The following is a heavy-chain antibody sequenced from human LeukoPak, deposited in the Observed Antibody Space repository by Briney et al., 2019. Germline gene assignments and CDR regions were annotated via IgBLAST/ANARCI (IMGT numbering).Heavy chain of an antibody. J-gene: IGHJ5*02. CDR2: IYTSGST. D-gene: IGHD2-15*01. Sequence: SETLSLTCTVSGGSISSYYWSWIRQPAGKGLEWIGRIYTSGSTNYNPSLKSRVTISVDKSKNQFSLKLSSVTAADTAVYYCADKYCSGGSCFINWFDPWGQGTLVTVSS. CDR3: ADKYCSGGSCFINWFDP. CDR1: GGSISSYY. V-gene: IGHV4-4*07.